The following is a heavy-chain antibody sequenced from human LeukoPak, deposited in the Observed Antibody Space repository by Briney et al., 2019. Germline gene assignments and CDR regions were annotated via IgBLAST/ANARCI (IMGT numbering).Heavy chain of an antibody. J-gene: IGHJ4*02. V-gene: IGHV3-66*01. D-gene: IGHD5-18*01. Sequence: GGSLRLSCAASGLTVSSNNMTWVRQAPGKGLEWVSALHTGGSTYYADSVKGRFTVSRDNSRNTLYLQMNSLRVEDTAVYFCARWGGYGYDLDSWGQGTLVTLSS. CDR1: GLTVSSNN. CDR3: ARWGGYGYDLDS. CDR2: LHTGGST.